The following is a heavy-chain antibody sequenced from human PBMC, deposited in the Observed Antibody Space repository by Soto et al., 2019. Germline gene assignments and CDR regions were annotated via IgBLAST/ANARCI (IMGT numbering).Heavy chain of an antibody. CDR2: LSVSGIGK. J-gene: IGHJ4*02. CDR1: GFSVTSYA. Sequence: PGGSLRLSCAASGFSVTSYAMSWLRQAPGKGLEWVSVLSVSGIGKEYADSVKGRFTISRDNSRNTLYLQMTGLRVEDTAVYYCAKDRYCSATRCQDFGYWGQGALVTLSS. CDR3: AKDRYCSATRCQDFGY. V-gene: IGHV3-23*01. D-gene: IGHD2-15*01.